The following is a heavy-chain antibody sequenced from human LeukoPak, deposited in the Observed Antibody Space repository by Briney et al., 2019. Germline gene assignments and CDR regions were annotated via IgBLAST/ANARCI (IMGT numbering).Heavy chain of an antibody. D-gene: IGHD3-16*01. CDR1: GGSISSYY. CDR3: ARYASGSYARFDY. J-gene: IGHJ4*02. CDR2: IYYSGST. Sequence: SETLSLTCTVSGGSISSYYWSWIRQPPGKGLEWIGYIYYSGSTNYNPSLKSRVTISVDTSKNQFSLNLSSVTAADTAVYYCARYASGSYARFDYWGQGTLATVSS. V-gene: IGHV4-59*08.